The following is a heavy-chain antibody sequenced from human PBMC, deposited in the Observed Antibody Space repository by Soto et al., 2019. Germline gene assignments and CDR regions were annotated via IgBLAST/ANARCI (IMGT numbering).Heavy chain of an antibody. J-gene: IGHJ4*02. D-gene: IGHD1-26*01. CDR3: ARGVTAGVDY. CDR2: MAPSRGRT. CDR1: GYSFTDFD. V-gene: IGHV1-8*01. Sequence: ASVKVSCKASGYSFTDFDINWVRQSTGQGLEWRGWMAPSRGRTGTAQKFQGRATITRDTPINTPYMELTTLTSDDTAFYCCARGVTAGVDYWGQGTLVTVSS.